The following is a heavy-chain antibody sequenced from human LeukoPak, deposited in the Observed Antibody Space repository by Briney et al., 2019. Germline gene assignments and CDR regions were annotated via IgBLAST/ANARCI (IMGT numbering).Heavy chain of an antibody. V-gene: IGHV2-70*01. CDR1: GFSLSASGMC. D-gene: IGHD2-21*02. CDR2: IDWDDDK. CDR3: ARAVVTATSFGAFDI. Sequence: QSGPTLVNPTQTLTLTCTFSGFSLSASGMCVNWIRQPPGKALEWLALIDWDDDKYYSSSLRSRLTISKDTSKNQVVLTMTNMDPVDAATYYCARAVVTATSFGAFDIWGQGTMVTVSS. J-gene: IGHJ3*02.